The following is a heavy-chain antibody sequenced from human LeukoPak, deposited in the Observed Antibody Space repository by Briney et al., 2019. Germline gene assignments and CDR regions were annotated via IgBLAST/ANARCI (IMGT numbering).Heavy chain of an antibody. CDR1: GGSFSGYY. D-gene: IGHD6-6*01. J-gene: IGHJ4*02. CDR2: INHSGST. CDR3: ARYSSSSSPLDY. Sequence: SETLSLTCALYGGSFSGYYWSWIREPPGKGLEWIGEINHSGSTNYNPSLKSRVTISVDTSKNQFSLKLSSVTAADTAVYYCARYSSSSSPLDYWGQGTLVTVSS. V-gene: IGHV4-34*01.